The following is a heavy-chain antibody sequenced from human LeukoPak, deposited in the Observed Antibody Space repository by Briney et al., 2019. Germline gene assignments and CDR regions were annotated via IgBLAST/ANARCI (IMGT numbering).Heavy chain of an antibody. J-gene: IGHJ4*02. Sequence: SETLSLTCTVSGGSVGSYYWRWIRQPAAKGLEWIGRIYTSGNTNYNPSLKSRVTMSVNTSKNQFSLKLGSVTAADTAVYYCARGGKGKFDYWGQGTLVTVSS. D-gene: IGHD3-10*01. CDR2: IYTSGNT. CDR1: GGSVGSYY. V-gene: IGHV4-4*07. CDR3: ARGGKGKFDY.